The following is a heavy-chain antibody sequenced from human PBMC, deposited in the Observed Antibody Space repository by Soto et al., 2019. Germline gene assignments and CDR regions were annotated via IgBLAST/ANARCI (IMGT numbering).Heavy chain of an antibody. CDR2: IYYSGST. Sequence: SETLSLTCTVSGGSISSYYWSWIRQPPGKGLEWIGYIYYSGSTNYNPSLKSRVTISVDTSKNQFSLKLSSVTAEDTAVYYCARVMGVAAGGPLYYWGQRTLVTVSS. D-gene: IGHD6-13*01. CDR3: ARVMGVAAGGPLYY. J-gene: IGHJ4*02. CDR1: GGSISSYY. V-gene: IGHV4-59*01.